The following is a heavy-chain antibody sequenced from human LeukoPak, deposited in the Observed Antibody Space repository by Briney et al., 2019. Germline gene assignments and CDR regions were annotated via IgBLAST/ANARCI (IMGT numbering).Heavy chain of an antibody. D-gene: IGHD3-3*01. Sequence: SETLSLTCAVYGGSFSGYYWSWIRQPPGKGLEWIGVINHSGSTNYNPSLKSRVTISVDTSKNQFSLKLSSVTAADTAVYYCARVESAPVWSGYYLSPYYYGMDVWGQGTTVTVSS. CDR2: INHSGST. CDR3: ARVESAPVWSGYYLSPYYYGMDV. J-gene: IGHJ6*02. V-gene: IGHV4-34*01. CDR1: GGSFSGYY.